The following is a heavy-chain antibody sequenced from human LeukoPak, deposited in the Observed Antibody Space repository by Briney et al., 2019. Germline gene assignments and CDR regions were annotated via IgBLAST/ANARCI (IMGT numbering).Heavy chain of an antibody. V-gene: IGHV4-4*07. D-gene: IGHD3-10*01. Sequence: PSETLSLTCTVSRGSISTYYWSWIRQPAGTGLEWIGRIYTSGSTNYNPSLKSRVTMSVDTSKNQFSLNLSSVTAADTAVYYCARAPYASWSYKNYYYGMDVWGQGTTVTVSS. CDR2: IYTSGST. CDR3: ARAPYASWSYKNYYYGMDV. CDR1: RGSISTYY. J-gene: IGHJ6*02.